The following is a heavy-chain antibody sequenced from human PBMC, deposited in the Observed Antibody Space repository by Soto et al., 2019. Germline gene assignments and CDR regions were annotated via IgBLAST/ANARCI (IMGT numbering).Heavy chain of an antibody. CDR3: AHPRGYGVFDAFDM. Sequence: PGGSLRLSCAASGFTFSTYAMNWVRQVPGKGLEWVSAINGGGAYTYYVDSVRGRFTISRDNSINTLYLQMSSLRTEDTALYYCAHPRGYGVFDAFDMWGQGTMVTVSS. V-gene: IGHV3-23*01. J-gene: IGHJ3*02. D-gene: IGHD4-17*01. CDR2: INGGGAYT. CDR1: GFTFSTYA.